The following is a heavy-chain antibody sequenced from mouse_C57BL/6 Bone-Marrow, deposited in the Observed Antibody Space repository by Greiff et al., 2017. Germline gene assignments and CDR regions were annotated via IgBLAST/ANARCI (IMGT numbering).Heavy chain of an antibody. Sequence: EVKLVESGGGLVKPGGSLKLSCAASGFTFSSYAMSWVRQTPEKRLEWVATISDGGSYTYYPDNVKGRFTISRDNAKNNLYLQMSHLKSEDTAMYYCARDSPLYAMDYWGQGTSVTVSS. D-gene: IGHD6-1*01. J-gene: IGHJ4*01. CDR3: ARDSPLYAMDY. CDR1: GFTFSSYA. V-gene: IGHV5-4*03. CDR2: ISDGGSYT.